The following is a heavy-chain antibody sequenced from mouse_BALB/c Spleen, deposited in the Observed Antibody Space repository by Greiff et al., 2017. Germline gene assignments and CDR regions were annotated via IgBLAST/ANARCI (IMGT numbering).Heavy chain of an antibody. V-gene: IGHV5-4*02. D-gene: IGHD2-2*01. J-gene: IGHJ3*01. CDR1: GFTFSDYY. CDR2: ISDGGSYT. Sequence: EVQGVESGGGLVKPGGSLKLSCAASGFTFSDYYMYWVRQTPEKRLEWVATISDGGSYTYYPDSVKGRFTISRDNAKNNLYLQMSSLKSEDTAMYYCARGGDGYEAWFAYWGQGTLVTVSA. CDR3: ARGGDGYEAWFAY.